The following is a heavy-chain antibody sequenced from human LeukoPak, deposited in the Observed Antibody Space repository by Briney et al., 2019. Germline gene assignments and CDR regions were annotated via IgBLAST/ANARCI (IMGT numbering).Heavy chain of an antibody. CDR2: IVVGSGNT. Sequence: SVTVSCTASGFTFTSSAVQWVRQARGQRVEWIGWIVVGSGNTNYAQKFQERVTITRDMSTSTAYMELSSLRSEDTAVYYCAAVSLGNYYYYYGMDVWGQGTTVTVSS. D-gene: IGHD3-16*02. J-gene: IGHJ6*02. CDR1: GFTFTSSA. V-gene: IGHV1-58*01. CDR3: AAVSLGNYYYYYGMDV.